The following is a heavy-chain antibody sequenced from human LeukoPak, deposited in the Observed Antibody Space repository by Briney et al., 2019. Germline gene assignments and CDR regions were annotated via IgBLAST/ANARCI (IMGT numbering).Heavy chain of an antibody. CDR2: IYSSGST. V-gene: IGHV4-59*01. CDR3: ARVFDSGSQAYFYYMDV. CDR1: GGSIRGYY. D-gene: IGHD3-10*01. Sequence: PSETLSLTCNVSGGSIRGYYWSWIRQPPGKGLEWIGYIYSSGSTNYNPSLRSRVTMSVDTSKNQFSLKVSSVTAADTAVYYCARVFDSGSQAYFYYMDVWGKGTTVTISS. J-gene: IGHJ6*03.